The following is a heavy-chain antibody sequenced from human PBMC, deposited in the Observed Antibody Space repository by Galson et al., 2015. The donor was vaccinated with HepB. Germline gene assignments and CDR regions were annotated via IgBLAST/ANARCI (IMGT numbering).Heavy chain of an antibody. J-gene: IGHJ4*02. V-gene: IGHV3-15*01. CDR1: GFTVSNGW. CDR3: IPFVRNFCSWFY. Sequence: SLRLSCAASGFTVSNGWMTWVRQAPGKGLEWVGRITSKADGGTADYAAPVKGRFTISRDDSKNTLYLQMNSLKTDDTAVYYDIPFVRNFCSWFYWGRGTLVTVSS. CDR2: ITSKADGGTA. D-gene: IGHD6-6*01.